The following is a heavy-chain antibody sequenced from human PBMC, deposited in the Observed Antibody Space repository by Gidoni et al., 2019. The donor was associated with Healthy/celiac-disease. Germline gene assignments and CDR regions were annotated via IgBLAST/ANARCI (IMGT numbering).Heavy chain of an antibody. CDR3: ANQRKPGDIVVVPGDY. CDR1: GFTFSSYG. CDR2: ISYDGSNK. J-gene: IGHJ4*02. D-gene: IGHD2-2*01. Sequence: QVPLVESGGGVVQPGRPLRLSCAASGFTFSSYGMHWVRQAPGKGLEWVAVISYDGSNKYYADSVKGRFTISRDNSKNTLYLQMNSLRAEDTAVYYCANQRKPGDIVVVPGDYWGQGTLVTVSS. V-gene: IGHV3-30*18.